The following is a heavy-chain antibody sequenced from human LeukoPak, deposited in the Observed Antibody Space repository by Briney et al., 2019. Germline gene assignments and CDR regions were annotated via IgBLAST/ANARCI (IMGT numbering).Heavy chain of an antibody. CDR1: GFTFSNYA. CDR3: AKDTDFTSAICYTLFDD. CDR2: INGSGGST. J-gene: IGHJ4*02. Sequence: SGGSLRLSCAASGFTFSNYAMSWVRQAPGKGLEWVSAINGSGGSTYYADSVKGRFTISRDNSKNTLYLQMNSLRAEDTAVYYCAKDTDFTSAICYTLFDDWGQGTLVTVSS. D-gene: IGHD2-8*01. V-gene: IGHV3-23*01.